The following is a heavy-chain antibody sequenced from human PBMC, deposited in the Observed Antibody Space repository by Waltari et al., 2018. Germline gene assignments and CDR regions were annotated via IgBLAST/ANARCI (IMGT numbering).Heavy chain of an antibody. V-gene: IGHV3-21*01. D-gene: IGHD3-22*01. CDR3: ARALPNYYDSSGEGAAFDI. CDR1: GFTFSSYS. CDR2: ISSSSSYI. Sequence: EVQLVESGGGPVKPGGSLRLSCAASGFTFSSYSMSWVRQAPWKGLEWVSSISSSSSYIYYADSVKGRFTISRDNAKNSLYLQMNSLRAEDTAVYYCARALPNYYDSSGEGAAFDIWGQGTMVTVSS. J-gene: IGHJ3*02.